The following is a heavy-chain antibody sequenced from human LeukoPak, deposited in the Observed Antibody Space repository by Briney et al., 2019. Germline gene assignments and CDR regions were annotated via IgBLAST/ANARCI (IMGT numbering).Heavy chain of an antibody. V-gene: IGHV1-18*01. D-gene: IGHD3-16*02. J-gene: IGHJ4*02. Sequence: ASVKVPCKASGYTFTSYGISWVRQAPGQGLEWMGWISAYNGNTNYAQKLQGRVTMTTDTSTSTAYMELRSLRSDDTAVYYCARGPYYDYVWGSYRPPRFDYWGQGTLVTVSS. CDR2: ISAYNGNT. CDR1: GYTFTSYG. CDR3: ARGPYYDYVWGSYRPPRFDY.